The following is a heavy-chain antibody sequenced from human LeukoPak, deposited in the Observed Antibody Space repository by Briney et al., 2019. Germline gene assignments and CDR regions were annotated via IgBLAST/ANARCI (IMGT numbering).Heavy chain of an antibody. D-gene: IGHD3-22*01. V-gene: IGHV3-23*01. CDR1: GFTFSKYA. CDR3: AKSNYFDSGGYYFFDY. Sequence: PGGSLRLSCAASGFTFSKYAMTWVRQAPGKGLEWVSGISVSGGSTNYADPVKGRFTISRDNSKNTLYLQMNGLRAEDTAVYYCAKSNYFDSGGYYFFDYWGQGTLATVSS. CDR2: ISVSGGST. J-gene: IGHJ4*02.